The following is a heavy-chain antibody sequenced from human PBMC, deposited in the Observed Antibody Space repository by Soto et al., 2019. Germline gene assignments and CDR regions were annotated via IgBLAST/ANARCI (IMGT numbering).Heavy chain of an antibody. V-gene: IGHV3-23*01. D-gene: IGHD6-13*01. CDR3: AKDRLGEQQLVRTFRN. CDR2: ISGSGGST. Sequence: EVQLLESGGGLVQPGGSLRLSCAASGFTFSSYAMSWVRQAPGKGLEWVSAISGSGGSTYYADSVKGRFTISRDNSKNTLYLQMNSLRAEDTAVYYCAKDRLGEQQLVRTFRNWGQGTLVTVSS. J-gene: IGHJ4*02. CDR1: GFTFSSYA.